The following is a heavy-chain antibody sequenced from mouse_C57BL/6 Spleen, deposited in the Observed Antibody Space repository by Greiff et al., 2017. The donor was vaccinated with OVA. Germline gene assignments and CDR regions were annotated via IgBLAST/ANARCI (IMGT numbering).Heavy chain of an antibody. J-gene: IGHJ3*01. D-gene: IGHD2-4*01. Sequence: QVQLQQSGPGLVQPSQSLSITCTVSGFSFTSYGVHWVRQSPGKGLEWLGVIWSGGSTDYNAAFISRLSISKDNSKSQVFFKMNSLQADDTAIYYCARKGDDYDGFAYWGQGTLVTVSA. CDR2: IWSGGST. V-gene: IGHV2-2*01. CDR1: GFSFTSYG. CDR3: ARKGDDYDGFAY.